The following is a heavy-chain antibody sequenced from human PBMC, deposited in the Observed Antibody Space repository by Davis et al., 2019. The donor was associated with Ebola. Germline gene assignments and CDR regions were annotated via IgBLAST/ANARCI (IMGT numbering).Heavy chain of an antibody. J-gene: IGHJ6*03. CDR3: ASRAPYPSGGGWWNYYYYMDV. CDR2: IYSGGST. D-gene: IGHD2-15*01. Sequence: GESLKISCAASGFTVSSNYMSWVRQAPGKGLEWVSVIYSGGSTYYADSVKGRFTISRHNSKNTLYLQMNSLRAEDTAVYYCASRAPYPSGGGWWNYYYYMDVWGKGTTVTVSS. V-gene: IGHV3-53*04. CDR1: GFTVSSNY.